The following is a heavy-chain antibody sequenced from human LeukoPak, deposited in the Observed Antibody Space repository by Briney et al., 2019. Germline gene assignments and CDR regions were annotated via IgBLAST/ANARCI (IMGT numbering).Heavy chain of an antibody. Sequence: GGSLRLSCAASGFTFSSYGMHWVRQAPGKGLEWVAVIAYDGSDKYYADSVKGRFTISRDNSKNTLYLQTNSLRAEDTAVYYCAKDAWSGYNVYDTPYGYFEYRGQGTLVTVSS. D-gene: IGHD5/OR15-5a*01. J-gene: IGHJ4*02. CDR2: IAYDGSDK. CDR3: AKDAWSGYNVYDTPYGYFEY. CDR1: GFTFSSYG. V-gene: IGHV3-30*18.